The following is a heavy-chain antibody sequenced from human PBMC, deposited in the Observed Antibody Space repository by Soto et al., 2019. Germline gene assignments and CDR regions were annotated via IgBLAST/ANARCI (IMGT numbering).Heavy chain of an antibody. CDR3: ARVRGSGWYDYGMDV. CDR1: GYTFTSYY. J-gene: IGHJ6*02. V-gene: IGHV1-46*01. CDR2: INPSGGST. Sequence: ASVKVSCKASGYTFTSYYMHWVRQAPGQGLEWMGIINPSGGSTSYAQKFQGRVTMTRDTSTSTVYVELSSLRSEDTAVYYCARVRGSGWYDYGMDVWGQGTTVTVSS. D-gene: IGHD6-19*01.